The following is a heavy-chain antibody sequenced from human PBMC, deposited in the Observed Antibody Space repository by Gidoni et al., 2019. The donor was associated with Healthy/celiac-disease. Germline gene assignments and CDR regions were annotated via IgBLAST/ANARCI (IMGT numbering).Heavy chain of an antibody. CDR2: ISAYHGNT. CDR3: ASKLHGSGSYYYYYGMDV. D-gene: IGHD3-10*01. V-gene: IGHV1-18*01. J-gene: IGHJ6*02. CDR1: GYTFTSYG. Sequence: QVQLVQSGAEVKKPGASVKVSCKASGYTFTSYGISWVRQAPGQGLEWMGWISAYHGNTNYAQKLQGRVTMTTDTSTSTAYMELRSLRSDDTAVYYCASKLHGSGSYYYYYGMDVWGQGTTVTVSS.